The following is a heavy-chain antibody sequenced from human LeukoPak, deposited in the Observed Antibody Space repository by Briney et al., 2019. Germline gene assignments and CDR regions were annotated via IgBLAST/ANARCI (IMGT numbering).Heavy chain of an antibody. V-gene: IGHV3-21*04. CDR1: GFTFSNYA. Sequence: GGSLRLSCEASGFTFSNYAMTWVRQAPGKGLEWVSSISSSSSYIYYADSVKGRFTISRDNAKNSLYLQMNSLRAEDTAVYYCAKALPYYYDSSGYYYDPVGAFDIWGQGTMVTVSS. J-gene: IGHJ3*02. CDR3: AKALPYYYDSSGYYYDPVGAFDI. D-gene: IGHD3-22*01. CDR2: ISSSSSYI.